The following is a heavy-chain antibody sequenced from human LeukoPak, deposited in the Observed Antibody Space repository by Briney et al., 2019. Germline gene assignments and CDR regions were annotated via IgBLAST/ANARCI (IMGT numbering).Heavy chain of an antibody. Sequence: SGTLSLTCAVSGGSISSSNWWSWVRQPPGKGLEWIGEIYHSGSTNYNPSLKSRFTISADTSKNQFSLKLYSVTAADTAVYYCATRKLGNDYWGQGTLVTVSS. CDR2: IYHSGST. D-gene: IGHD7-27*01. CDR3: ATRKLGNDY. V-gene: IGHV4-4*02. CDR1: GGSISSSNW. J-gene: IGHJ4*02.